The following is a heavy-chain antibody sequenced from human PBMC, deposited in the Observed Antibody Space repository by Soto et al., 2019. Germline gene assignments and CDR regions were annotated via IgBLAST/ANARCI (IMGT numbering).Heavy chain of an antibody. V-gene: IGHV2-5*02. CDR3: VTSGPTRNWFDP. D-gene: IGHD3-10*01. J-gene: IGHJ5*02. CDR2: IYWDDDK. Sequence: SGPTLVNPTQTLTLTCTFSGFSLTTSGVGVGWIRQPPGKALEWLAVIYWDDDKRYSPSLKSRFTITKDTSKNRVVLTMTNMDPVDTATYYCVTSGPTRNWFDPWGQGTLVTVSS. CDR1: GFSLTTSGVG.